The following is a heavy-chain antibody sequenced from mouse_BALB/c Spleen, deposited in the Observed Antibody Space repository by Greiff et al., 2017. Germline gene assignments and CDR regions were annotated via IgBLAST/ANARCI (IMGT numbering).Heavy chain of an antibody. CDR1: GYSITSDYA. D-gene: IGHD2-1*01. V-gene: IGHV3-2*02. CDR3: AKGGNYVYWYFDV. Sequence: EVKLMESGPGLVKPSQSLSLTCTVTGYSITSDYAWNWIRQFPGNKLEWMGYISYSGSTSYNPSLKSRISITRDTSKNQFFLQLNSVTTEDTATYYCAKGGNYVYWYFDVWGAGTTVTVSS. J-gene: IGHJ1*01. CDR2: ISYSGST.